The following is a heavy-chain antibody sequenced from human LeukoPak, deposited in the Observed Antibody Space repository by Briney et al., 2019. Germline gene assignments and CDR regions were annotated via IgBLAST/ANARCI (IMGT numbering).Heavy chain of an antibody. J-gene: IGHJ4*02. D-gene: IGHD4-11*01. CDR3: ARHPTVTHPYPFDY. CDR1: GGSISSSSYY. Sequence: SETLSLTCTVSGGSISSSSYYWGWIRRPPGKGLEWIGSIYYSGSTYYNPSLKSRVTISVDTSKNQFSLKLSSVTAADTAVYYCARHPTVTHPYPFDYWGQGTLVTVSS. V-gene: IGHV4-39*01. CDR2: IYYSGST.